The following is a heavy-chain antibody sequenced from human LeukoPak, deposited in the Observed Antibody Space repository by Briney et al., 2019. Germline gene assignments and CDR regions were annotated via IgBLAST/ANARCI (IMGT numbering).Heavy chain of an antibody. J-gene: IGHJ4*02. Sequence: SVNVSCKASGGTFSSYAISWVRQAPGQGLEWMGGITPIFGTANYAQKFQGRVTITADESTSTAYMELSSLRSEDTAVYYCAREGGVLRYFDWLSPFDYWGQGTLVTVSS. V-gene: IGHV1-69*13. CDR2: ITPIFGTA. CDR1: GGTFSSYA. CDR3: AREGGVLRYFDWLSPFDY. D-gene: IGHD3-9*01.